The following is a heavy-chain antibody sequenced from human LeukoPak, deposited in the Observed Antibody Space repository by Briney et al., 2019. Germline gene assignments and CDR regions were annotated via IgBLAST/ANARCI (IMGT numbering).Heavy chain of an antibody. CDR2: ISASGDNT. D-gene: IGHD2/OR15-2a*01. J-gene: IGHJ4*02. Sequence: GGSLRLSCAATGFTFSNYAMTWVRQAPGKGLEWVSSISASGDNTFYADSVKGRFTISRDNSKNTLYVQMNSLRAEDTAIYYCAKDPNSDDPRGVIDYWGQGTLVTVSS. V-gene: IGHV3-23*01. CDR1: GFTFSNYA. CDR3: AKDPNSDDPRGVIDY.